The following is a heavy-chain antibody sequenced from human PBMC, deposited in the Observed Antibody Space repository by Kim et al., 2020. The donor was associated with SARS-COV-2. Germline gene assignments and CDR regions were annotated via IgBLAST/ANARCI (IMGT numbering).Heavy chain of an antibody. CDR1: GYTFTSYA. CDR3: ARDWPRVGATTSYYYYGMDV. D-gene: IGHD1-26*01. V-gene: IGHV7-4-1*02. CDR2: INTNTGNP. Sequence: ASVKVSCKASGYTFTSYAMNWVRQAPGQGLEWMGWINTNTGNPTYAQGFTGRFVFSLDTSVSTAYLQISSLKAEDTAVYYCARDWPRVGATTSYYYYGMDVWGQGTTVTVSS. J-gene: IGHJ6*02.